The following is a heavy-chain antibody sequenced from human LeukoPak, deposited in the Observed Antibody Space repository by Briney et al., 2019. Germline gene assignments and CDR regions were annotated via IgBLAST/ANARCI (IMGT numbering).Heavy chain of an antibody. Sequence: SVKVSCKASGGTFSSYAISWARQAPGQGLEWMGGIIPIFGTANYAQKFQGRVTITADESTSTAYMELSRLRSDDTAVYYCAREDYYYGMDVRGQGTTVTVSS. CDR3: AREDYYYGMDV. CDR2: IIPIFGTA. CDR1: GGTFSSYA. J-gene: IGHJ6*02. V-gene: IGHV1-69*13.